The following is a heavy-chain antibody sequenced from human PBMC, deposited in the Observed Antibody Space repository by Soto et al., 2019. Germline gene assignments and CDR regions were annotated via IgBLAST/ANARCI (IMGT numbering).Heavy chain of an antibody. D-gene: IGHD6-13*01. CDR2: INPAGGST. J-gene: IGHJ4*02. CDR3: AREKSSWYDY. CDR1: GYSFSNSY. V-gene: IGHV1-46*01. Sequence: ASVKVSCKASGYSFSNSYVVWVRQAPGQGLEWMGVINPAGGSTTYAQKFQDRVTMTRDTSTSTVYIELISLRSEDTAVYYWAREKSSWYDYWGQGTLVTVSS.